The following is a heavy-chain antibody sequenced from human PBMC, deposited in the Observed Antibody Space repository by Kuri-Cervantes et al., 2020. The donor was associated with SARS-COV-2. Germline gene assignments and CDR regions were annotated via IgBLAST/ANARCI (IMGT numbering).Heavy chain of an antibody. CDR2: INHSGST. J-gene: IGHJ4*02. V-gene: IGHV4-34*01. CDR3: ARGPYDPFTGYYNGFDS. D-gene: IGHD3-9*01. Sequence: SETLSLTCAVYGGSFSGYYWSWIRQPPGKGLEWIGEINHSGSTNYNPSLKSRVTISVDTSKNQFSLKLSSVTAADTAVYYCARGPYDPFTGYYNGFDSWGQGTLVTVSS. CDR1: GGSFSGYY.